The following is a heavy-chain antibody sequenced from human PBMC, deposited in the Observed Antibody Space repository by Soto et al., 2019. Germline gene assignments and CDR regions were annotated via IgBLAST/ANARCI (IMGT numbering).Heavy chain of an antibody. CDR3: VRGEFCSGGVCYSGEY. V-gene: IGHV3-48*03. CDR1: GFKFSEFD. D-gene: IGHD2-21*02. Sequence: DVRLVQSGGGLVQPGGSLGLSCVTSGFKFSEFDMSWVRQAPGMGLEWVASIGTEGESKDYADAVKGRFTISRDNANKALFLEMNNVGVDETAIYFCVRGEFCSGGVCYSGEYWGQGSLVTVSS. J-gene: IGHJ4*02. CDR2: IGTEGESK.